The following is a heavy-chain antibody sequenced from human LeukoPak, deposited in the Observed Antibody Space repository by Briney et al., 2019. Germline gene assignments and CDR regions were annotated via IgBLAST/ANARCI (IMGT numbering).Heavy chain of an antibody. Sequence: SQTLSLTCTVSGGSISSGGYYWSWIRQPPGKGLEWIGYIYHSGSTYYNPSLKSRVTISVDTSKNQFSLKLSSVTAADTAVYYCARVNEQQLALSWGQGTLVTVSS. CDR1: GGSISSGGYY. V-gene: IGHV4-30-2*05. D-gene: IGHD6-13*01. CDR3: ARVNEQQLALS. CDR2: IYHSGST. J-gene: IGHJ4*02.